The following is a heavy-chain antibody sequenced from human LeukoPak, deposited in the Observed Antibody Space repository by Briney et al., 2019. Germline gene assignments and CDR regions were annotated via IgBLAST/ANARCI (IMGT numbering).Heavy chain of an antibody. CDR1: GFTFSDCY. J-gene: IGHJ6*02. CDR3: ARGHYGMDV. Sequence: GGSLRLSCAASGFTFSDCYMSWIRQAPGKGLEWVSYISGSSSYTNYADSVKGRFTISRDNAKNSLYLQMKFLRAEDTAVYYCARGHYGMDVWGQGTTVTVSS. CDR2: ISGSSSYT. V-gene: IGHV3-11*05.